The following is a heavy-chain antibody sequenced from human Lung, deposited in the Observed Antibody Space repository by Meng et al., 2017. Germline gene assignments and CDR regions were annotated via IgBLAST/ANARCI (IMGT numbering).Heavy chain of an antibody. J-gene: IGHJ4*02. V-gene: IGHV3-21*01. CDR3: ARERGTSDY. CDR2: ISSSSSNI. CDR1: GFTFSSYS. Sequence: EVQLVAAGGGLVKPGGSLSLSCAASGFTFSSYSMNWVRQAQGKGLEWVSSISSSSSNIYYADSVKGRFTISRDNAKNSLYLQMNSLRAEDTAVYYCARERGTSDYWGQGTLVTVSS. D-gene: IGHD1-7*01.